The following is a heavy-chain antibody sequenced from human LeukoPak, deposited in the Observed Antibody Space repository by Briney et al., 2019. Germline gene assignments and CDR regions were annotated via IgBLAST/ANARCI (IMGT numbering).Heavy chain of an antibody. D-gene: IGHD3-22*01. Sequence: PSGGSLRLSCAASGFTFSNYDMHWVRQATGKGLEWVSGIGTAGDIYYPGSVKGRFTISRDNARNSLYLQLNFLRAEDTAVYYCARADSSGYYLFGGFDLWGRGTLVTVSS. V-gene: IGHV3-13*01. CDR2: IGTAGDI. J-gene: IGHJ2*01. CDR3: ARADSSGYYLFGGFDL. CDR1: GFTFSNYD.